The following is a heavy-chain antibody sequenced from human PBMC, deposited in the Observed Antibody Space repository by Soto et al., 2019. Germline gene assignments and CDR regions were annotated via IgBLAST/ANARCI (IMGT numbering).Heavy chain of an antibody. V-gene: IGHV3-23*01. D-gene: IGHD3-10*01. CDR2: ISGSCGST. CDR1: GFTFSSYA. Sequence: EVQLLESGGGLVQPGGSLRLYCAASGFTFSSYAMSWVHQAPVKGLEWVSAISGSCGSTYYADSVKGRCTISRDNSQNPLYLHSNSLSAEDTSVYYCAKERLLWFGELSLSDFDYCGQGTLVTVSS. J-gene: IGHJ4*02. CDR3: AKERLLWFGELSLSDFDY.